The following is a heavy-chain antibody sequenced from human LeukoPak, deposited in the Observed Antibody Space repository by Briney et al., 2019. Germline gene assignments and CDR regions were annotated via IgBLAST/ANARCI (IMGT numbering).Heavy chain of an antibody. J-gene: IGHJ3*02. V-gene: IGHV4-39*01. CDR3: ARQGSSGYYRIDAFDI. Sequence: PSETLSLTCTVSGGSISSSSYYWGWIRQPPGKGLEWIGSIYYSGSTYYNPSLKSRVTISVDTSKNQFSLKLSSVTAADTAVYYCARQGSSGYYRIDAFDIWGQGTMVTVSS. D-gene: IGHD3-22*01. CDR1: GGSISSSSYY. CDR2: IYYSGST.